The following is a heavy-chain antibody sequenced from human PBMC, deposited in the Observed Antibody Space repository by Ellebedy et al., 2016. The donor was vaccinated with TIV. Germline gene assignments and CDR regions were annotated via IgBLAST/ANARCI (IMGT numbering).Heavy chain of an antibody. V-gene: IGHV4-39*01. CDR2: IYYSGST. J-gene: IGHJ4*02. D-gene: IGHD5-18*01. CDR3: ARGSRGYSYG. CDR1: GGSISSSSYY. Sequence: SETLSLTCTVSGGSISSSSYYWGWIRQPPGKGLEWIGSIYYSGSTYYNPSLKSRVTISVDTSKNQFSLKLSSVTAADTAVYYCARGSRGYSYGWGQGTLVTVSS.